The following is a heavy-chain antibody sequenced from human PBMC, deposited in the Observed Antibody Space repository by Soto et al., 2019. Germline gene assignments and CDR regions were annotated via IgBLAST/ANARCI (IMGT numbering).Heavy chain of an antibody. CDR3: ARGGRDCSGGSCYSSNWFDP. D-gene: IGHD2-15*01. CDR1: GGSFSGYY. CDR2: INHSGST. Sequence: SETLSLTCAVYGGSFSGYYWSWIRQPPGKGLEWIGEINHSGSTNYNPSLKSRVTISVDTSKNQFSLKLSSVTAADTAVYYCARGGRDCSGGSCYSSNWFDPWGQGTLVTVSS. V-gene: IGHV4-34*01. J-gene: IGHJ5*02.